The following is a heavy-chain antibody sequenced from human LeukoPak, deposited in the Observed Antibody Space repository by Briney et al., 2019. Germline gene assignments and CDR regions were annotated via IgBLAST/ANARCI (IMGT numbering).Heavy chain of an antibody. CDR2: IKSEGEGATT. D-gene: IGHD3-3*02. J-gene: IGHJ6*04. CDR1: GFTIGTAW. Sequence: GVSLRLSCVSSGFTIGTAWMSWVRQAPGKGLEWLSHIKSEGEGATTDYAAPAKGRFAISRDDSKNMIYLQMSSLKIDDTAIYYCIAHFPYFYGFDVWGKGTTVTVSS. CDR3: IAHFPYFYGFDV. V-gene: IGHV3-15*01.